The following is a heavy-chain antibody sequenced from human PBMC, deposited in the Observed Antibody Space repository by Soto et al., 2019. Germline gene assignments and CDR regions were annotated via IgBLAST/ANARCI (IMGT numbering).Heavy chain of an antibody. V-gene: IGHV4-61*08. Sequence: SLMIPLTWHVSYGSVGCLGCGRSWLQQPPGKGLEWMGYISYSGTTTYNPSFKSRVTISVDTSQNKVSLKMTSVTAADTAVDDCATGSLGRLRSFEFDGWGHGTRVTVSS. J-gene: IGHJ4*01. D-gene: IGHD5-12*01. CDR1: YGSVGCLGCG. CDR2: ISYSGTT. CDR3: ATGSLGRLRSFEFDG.